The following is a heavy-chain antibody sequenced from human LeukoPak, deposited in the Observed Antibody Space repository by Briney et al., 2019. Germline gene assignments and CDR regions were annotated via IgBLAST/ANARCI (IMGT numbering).Heavy chain of an antibody. CDR1: GGSFSGYY. V-gene: IGHV4-34*01. CDR2: INHRGST. D-gene: IGHD2-2*01. Sequence: SGTLSLTCALYGGSFSGYYWSWIRHPPGKWLEWIGEINHRGSTNYNPSLKTRVTISVDTSKNQFSLKLSSVTAADTAVYYCARRFKGTSYYYYYMDVWGKGTTVTVSS. CDR3: ARRFKGTSYYYYYMDV. J-gene: IGHJ6*03.